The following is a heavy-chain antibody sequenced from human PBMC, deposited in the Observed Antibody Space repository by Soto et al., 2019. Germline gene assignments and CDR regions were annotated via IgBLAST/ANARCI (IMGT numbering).Heavy chain of an antibody. CDR3: AREYYDFWSGYRHFDY. Sequence: GSSVKVSCKASGYTFTSYGISWGRQAPGQGLEWMGWISAYNGNTNYAQKLQGRVTMTTDTSTSTAYMELRSLRSDDTAVYYCAREYYDFWSGYRHFDYWGQGTLVTVSS. V-gene: IGHV1-18*01. CDR1: GYTFTSYG. CDR2: ISAYNGNT. D-gene: IGHD3-3*01. J-gene: IGHJ4*02.